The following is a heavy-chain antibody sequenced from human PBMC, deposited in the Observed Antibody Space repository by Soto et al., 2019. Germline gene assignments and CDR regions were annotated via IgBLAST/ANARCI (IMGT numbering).Heavy chain of an antibody. CDR2: FYPSDSDT. Sequence: PGESLKTSCKGSGYIFPTSWIGWVRQMPGKGLEWMGIFYPSDSDTRYSPSFQGQVNISADKTITTAYLQWSSLRASDSAIYYGARLGLTGYAPDYWGQGTLVTVSS. CDR1: GYIFPTSW. D-gene: IGHD3-9*01. CDR3: ARLGLTGYAPDY. V-gene: IGHV5-51*01. J-gene: IGHJ4*02.